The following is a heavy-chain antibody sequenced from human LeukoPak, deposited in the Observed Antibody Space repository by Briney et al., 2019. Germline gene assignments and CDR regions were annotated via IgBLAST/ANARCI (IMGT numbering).Heavy chain of an antibody. CDR2: IYTSGST. V-gene: IGHV4-61*02. Sequence: PSQTLSLTCTVSGGSISSGSYYWRWIRQPAGKGLEWIGRIYTSGSTNYNPSLKSRVTISVDTSKNQFSLKLSSVTAADTAVYYCARAKWDSSGYYFFDYWGQGTLVTVSS. CDR3: ARAKWDSSGYYFFDY. D-gene: IGHD3-22*01. J-gene: IGHJ4*02. CDR1: GGSISSGSYY.